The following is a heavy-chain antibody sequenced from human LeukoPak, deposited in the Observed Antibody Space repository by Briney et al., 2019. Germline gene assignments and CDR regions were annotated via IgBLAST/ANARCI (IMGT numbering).Heavy chain of an antibody. D-gene: IGHD3-3*01. CDR3: ARAYYDFWSGYSPIPNWFDH. J-gene: IGHJ5*02. CDR1: GYTFTGYY. Sequence: ASVKVSCKASGYTFTGYYMHWVRQAPGQGLEWMGRINPNSGGTNYAQKFQGRVTMTRDTSISTAYMELSRLRSDDTAVYYCARAYYDFWSGYSPIPNWFDHWGQGTLVTVSS. CDR2: INPNSGGT. V-gene: IGHV1-2*06.